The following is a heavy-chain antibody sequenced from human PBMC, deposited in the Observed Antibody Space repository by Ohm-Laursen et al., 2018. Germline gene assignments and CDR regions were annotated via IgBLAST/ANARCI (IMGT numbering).Heavy chain of an antibody. CDR2: IYSGTGT. J-gene: IGHJ4*02. D-gene: IGHD3-9*01. CDR3: ARRYKTAWGLDS. Sequence: GSLRLSCAAAGFTFSSYAMSWVRQAPGKGLEWVSVIYSGTGTYYADSVKGRFTISRDNSKNTLYLQMSSLRAEDTAVYYCARRYKTAWGLDSWGQGTVVTVSS. V-gene: IGHV3-53*01. CDR1: GFTFSSYA.